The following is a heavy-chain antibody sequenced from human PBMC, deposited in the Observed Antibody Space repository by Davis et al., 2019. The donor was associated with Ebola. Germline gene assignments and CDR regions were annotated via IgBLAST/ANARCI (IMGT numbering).Heavy chain of an antibody. CDR1: GFTFSGSA. V-gene: IGHV3-73*01. Sequence: PGGPLRPPCAAPGFTFSGSAMHWVRQASGKGLEWVGRIRSKANSYATAYAASVKGRFTISRDDSKNTAYLQMNSLKTEDTAVYYCTTTTVTIDYWGQGTLVTVSS. D-gene: IGHD4-17*01. J-gene: IGHJ4*02. CDR3: TTTTVTIDY. CDR2: IRSKANSYAT.